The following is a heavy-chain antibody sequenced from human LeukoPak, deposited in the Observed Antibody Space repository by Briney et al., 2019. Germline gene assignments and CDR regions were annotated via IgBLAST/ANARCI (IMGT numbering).Heavy chain of an antibody. J-gene: IGHJ4*02. D-gene: IGHD6-19*01. CDR1: GFNIRDYS. CDR2: LSSSTSFI. Sequence: GGSLRLSCAGFGFNIRDYSMNWVRQAPGKGLEWVASLSSSTSFIYYADSVKGRFTISRNNANNSLLLQMNSLRAEDTALYYCARDRLSSGWLTDYWGQGTLVTVSS. CDR3: ARDRLSSGWLTDY. V-gene: IGHV3-21*01.